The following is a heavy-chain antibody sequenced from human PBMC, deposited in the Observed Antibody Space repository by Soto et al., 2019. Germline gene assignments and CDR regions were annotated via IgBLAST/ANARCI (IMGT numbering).Heavy chain of an antibody. CDR3: ARGSRGIVATISGDY. V-gene: IGHV5-51*01. Sequence: GESLKISCKGSGYSFTGYWIGWVRQMPGKGLEWMGIIYPGDSDTRYSPSFQGQVTISADKSISTAYLQWSSLKASDTAMYYCARGSRGIVATISGDYWGQGTLVTVSS. D-gene: IGHD5-12*01. CDR1: GYSFTGYW. CDR2: IYPGDSDT. J-gene: IGHJ4*02.